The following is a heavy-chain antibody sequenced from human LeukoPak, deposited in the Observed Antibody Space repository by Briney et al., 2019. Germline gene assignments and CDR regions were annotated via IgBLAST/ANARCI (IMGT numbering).Heavy chain of an antibody. J-gene: IGHJ3*01. V-gene: IGHV3-74*03. CDR1: GFTFSRYW. Sequence: QPGGSLRLSCAASGFTFSRYWMHWLRHAPGKGLMWVSRISPDGSTTLYADSVKGRFTISRDNAKNTLYLQMNSLRAEDTAVYYCAREASDVFDFCGQGTMVTVSS. CDR3: AREASDVFDF. CDR2: ISPDGSTT.